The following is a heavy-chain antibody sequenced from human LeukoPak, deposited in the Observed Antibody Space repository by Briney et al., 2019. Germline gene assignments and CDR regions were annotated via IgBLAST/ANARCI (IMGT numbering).Heavy chain of an antibody. CDR1: GFTFSSYW. CDR2: INSDGSST. D-gene: IGHD3-10*01. CDR3: ASAWSGEYFQH. V-gene: IGHV3-74*01. J-gene: IGHJ1*01. Sequence: GGSLRLSCAASGFTFSSYWMHWVRQAPGKGLVWVSRINSDGSSTTYADSVKGRFTISRDNAKNSLYLQMNSLRDEDTAVYYCASAWSGEYFQHWGQGTLVTVSS.